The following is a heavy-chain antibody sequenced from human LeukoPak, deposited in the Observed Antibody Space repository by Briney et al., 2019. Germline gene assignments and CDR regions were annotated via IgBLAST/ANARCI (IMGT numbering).Heavy chain of an antibody. J-gene: IGHJ4*02. CDR3: ARDYKYAFDN. CDR2: IGMDSGNT. D-gene: IGHD5-24*01. CDR1: GFTFSDYS. Sequence: GASLRLSCAASGFTFSDYSMNWVRQAPGKGLEWISYIGMDSGNTNYADSVKGRFTISGDKAKNSLYLQMNSLRVEDTAVYYCARDYKYAFDNWGQGTLVTVSS. V-gene: IGHV3-48*01.